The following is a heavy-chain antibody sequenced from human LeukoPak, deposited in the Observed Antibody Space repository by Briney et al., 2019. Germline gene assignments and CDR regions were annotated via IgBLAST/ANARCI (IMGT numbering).Heavy chain of an antibody. CDR3: ARHLILDYDILTGYYNPFVY. V-gene: IGHV4-39*01. D-gene: IGHD3-9*01. J-gene: IGHJ4*02. CDR1: GGSISSSCYY. CDR2: IYYSGST. Sequence: SETLSLTCTVSGGSISSSCYYWGWIRQPPGKGLEWIGSIYYSGSTYYNPSLQSRVTISVDTSKNHFSLKRSSVTAADTAVYYCARHLILDYDILTGYYNPFVYWGQGALVTVSS.